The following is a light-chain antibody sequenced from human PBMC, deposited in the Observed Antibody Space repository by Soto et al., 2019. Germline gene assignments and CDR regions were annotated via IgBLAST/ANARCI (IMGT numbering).Light chain of an antibody. CDR1: QSVSSSF. CDR3: QEYGSSPRT. CDR2: GAS. Sequence: EIVLTQSPGTLSLSPGERATISCRASQSVSSSFLAWYQQKPGQAPRLLIYGASTRATGIPDRFSGSGSGTDFTLTISRLEPEGCAVYYCQEYGSSPRTFGQGTKVEIK. V-gene: IGKV3-20*01. J-gene: IGKJ1*01.